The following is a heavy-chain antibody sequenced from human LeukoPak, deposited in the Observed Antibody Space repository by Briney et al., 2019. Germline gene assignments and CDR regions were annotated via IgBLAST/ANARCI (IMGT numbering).Heavy chain of an antibody. CDR3: ARGSGTLGGYSYAYGDYFDY. CDR1: GFTFSSYS. CDR2: ISSSSTYI. D-gene: IGHD5-18*01. J-gene: IGHJ4*02. Sequence: RGSLRLSCAASGFTFSSYSMNWVRQAPGKGLEWVSSISSSSTYIYYADSVKGRFTISRDNAKNSLYLQMNSLRAEDTAVYYCARGSGTLGGYSYAYGDYFDYWGQGTLVTVSS. V-gene: IGHV3-21*01.